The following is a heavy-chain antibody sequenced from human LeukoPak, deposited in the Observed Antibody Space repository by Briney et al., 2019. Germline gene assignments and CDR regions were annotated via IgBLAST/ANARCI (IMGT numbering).Heavy chain of an antibody. V-gene: IGHV3-21*01. J-gene: IGHJ4*02. Sequence: GGSLRLSCAASGFTFSSYSMNWVRQAPGKGLEWVSSISSSSSYIYYADSVEGRFTISRDNAKNSLYLQMNSLRAEDTAVYYCARDVSNYGDYADYWGQGTLVTVSS. D-gene: IGHD4-17*01. CDR2: ISSSSSYI. CDR3: ARDVSNYGDYADY. CDR1: GFTFSSYS.